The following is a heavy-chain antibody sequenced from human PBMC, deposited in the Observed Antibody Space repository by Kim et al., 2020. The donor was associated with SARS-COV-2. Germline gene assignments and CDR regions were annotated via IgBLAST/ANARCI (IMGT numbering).Heavy chain of an antibody. CDR1: GGSFSGYY. V-gene: IGHV4-34*01. CDR2: INHSGST. J-gene: IGHJ4*02. Sequence: SETLSLTCAVYGGSFSGYYWSWIRQPPGKGLEWIGEINHSGSTNYNPSLKSRVTISVDTSKNQFSLKLSSVTAADTAVYYCAREGGIYCSSTSCYLDYWGQGTLVTVSS. D-gene: IGHD2-2*01. CDR3: AREGGIYCSSTSCYLDY.